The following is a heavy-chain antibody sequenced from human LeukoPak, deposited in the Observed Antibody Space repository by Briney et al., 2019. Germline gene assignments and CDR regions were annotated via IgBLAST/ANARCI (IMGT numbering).Heavy chain of an antibody. J-gene: IGHJ5*02. D-gene: IGHD6-13*01. CDR1: GGTFSSYA. V-gene: IGHV1-69*13. CDR3: ARIAAAGGGDWFDP. Sequence: ASVKVSCKASGGTFSSYAISWVRQAPGQGLEWMGGIIPIFGTANYAQKFQGRVTITADESTSTAYMELSSLRSEDTAVYYCARIAAAGGGDWFDPWGQGTLVTVSS. CDR2: IIPIFGTA.